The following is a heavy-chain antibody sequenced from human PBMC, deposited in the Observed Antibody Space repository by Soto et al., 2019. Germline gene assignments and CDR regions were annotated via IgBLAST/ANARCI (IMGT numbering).Heavy chain of an antibody. V-gene: IGHV3-23*01. J-gene: IGHJ4*02. CDR2: FRSSGDDGTT. D-gene: IGHD3-10*01. CDR3: AKKVNSGPGSQYFDY. CDR1: GFTFSSYS. Sequence: ESGGGLVPPGGSLRLSCAASGFTFSSYSMSWVRQAPGKGLEWVSGFRSSGDDGTTYYADSVKGRFTISRDNSKNTLFLQMDNLRAEDTAIYYCAKKVNSGPGSQYFDYWGQGTLVTVSS.